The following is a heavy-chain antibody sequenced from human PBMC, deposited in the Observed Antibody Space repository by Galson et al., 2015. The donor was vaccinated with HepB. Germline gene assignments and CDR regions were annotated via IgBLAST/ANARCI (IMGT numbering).Heavy chain of an antibody. J-gene: IGHJ6*02. V-gene: IGHV3-53*01. D-gene: IGHD3-22*01. CDR1: GFTVSSNY. CDR2: IYSGGST. Sequence: SLRLSCAASGFTVSSNYMSWVRQAPGKGLEWVSVIYSGGSTYYADSVKGRFTISRDNSKNTLYLQMNSLRAEDTAVYYCARVGRLDDSSGVYYYYGMDVWGQGTTVTVSS. CDR3: ARVGRLDDSSGVYYYYGMDV.